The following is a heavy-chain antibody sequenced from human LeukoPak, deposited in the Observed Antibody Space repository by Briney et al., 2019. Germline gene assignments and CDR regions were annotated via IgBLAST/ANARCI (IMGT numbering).Heavy chain of an antibody. D-gene: IGHD2-15*01. J-gene: IGHJ4*02. V-gene: IGHV3-23*01. Sequence: GGSLRLSCAASGFSFDNYAMSWVRQAPGKGLEWVSAIGGSTGRTYYADSVKGRFTVSRDNSKNTVYLQMNSLRPEDTAVYYCAKDSPYCSGGICYSFLDHWGQGTLVTVSS. CDR2: IGGSTGRT. CDR3: AKDSPYCSGGICYSFLDH. CDR1: GFSFDNYA.